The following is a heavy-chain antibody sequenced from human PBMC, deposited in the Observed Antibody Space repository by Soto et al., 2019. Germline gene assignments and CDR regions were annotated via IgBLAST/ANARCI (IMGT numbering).Heavy chain of an antibody. J-gene: IGHJ4*02. D-gene: IGHD2-2*01. CDR1: GFTFSSHA. Sequence: GGSLRLSCAASGFTFSSHAMHWVRQAPGKGLEWVAVISYDGSNKYYADSVKGRFTISRDNSKNTLYLQMNSLRAEDTAVYYCARGEYCSSTSCYPALDYWGQGTLVTVSS. CDR3: ARGEYCSSTSCYPALDY. V-gene: IGHV3-30-3*01. CDR2: ISYDGSNK.